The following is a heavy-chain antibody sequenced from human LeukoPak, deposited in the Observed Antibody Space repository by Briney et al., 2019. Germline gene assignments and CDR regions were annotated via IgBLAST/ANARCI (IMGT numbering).Heavy chain of an antibody. V-gene: IGHV7-4-1*02. CDR3: ARALSIAAAAGGY. CDR2: IDTNTGNP. CDR1: GYSFTGYA. D-gene: IGHD6-13*01. J-gene: IGHJ4*02. Sequence: ASVKVSCKASGYSFTGYAMNWVRQAPGQGREWMGWIDTNTGNPTYAQGFTGRFVFSLDTPVTTAYLQISSLKTEDTAVYYCARALSIAAAAGGYWGQGTLVTVSS.